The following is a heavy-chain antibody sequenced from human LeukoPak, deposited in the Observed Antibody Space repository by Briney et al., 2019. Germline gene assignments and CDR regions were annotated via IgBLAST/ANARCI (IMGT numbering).Heavy chain of an antibody. Sequence: ASVKVSCKVSGYTLTELSIHWVRQAPGKGLEWMGGEDGRPIYAQKFQGRVTMTEYTSTDTAYMDVSSLRSEDTAVYYCVSIDLDSWGQGTLVTVSS. CDR1: GYTLTELS. V-gene: IGHV1-24*01. D-gene: IGHD3-16*02. CDR2: EDGRP. CDR3: VSIDLDS. J-gene: IGHJ4*02.